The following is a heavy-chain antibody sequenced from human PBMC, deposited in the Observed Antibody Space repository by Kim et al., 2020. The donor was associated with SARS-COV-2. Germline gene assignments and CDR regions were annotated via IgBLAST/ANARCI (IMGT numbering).Heavy chain of an antibody. D-gene: IGHD3-22*01. J-gene: IGHJ1*01. CDR3: ATVVFYYDAGYFKN. Sequence: ANSVQGRVNISRDHSKNTLYLQMNSLRAEDTAVYYCATVVFYYDAGYFKNWGQGTLVIVSS. V-gene: IGHV3-66*01.